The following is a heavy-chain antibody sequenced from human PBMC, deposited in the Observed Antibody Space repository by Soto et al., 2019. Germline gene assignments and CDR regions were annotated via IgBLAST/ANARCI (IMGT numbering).Heavy chain of an antibody. CDR2: IYYSGST. D-gene: IGHD3-16*02. J-gene: IGHJ4*02. CDR1: GGSISSSGYY. Sequence: PSETLSLTCTVSGGSISSSGYYWGWIRQPPGKGLEWIGTIYYSGSTDYNPSLKSRVTLSVDTSKNHFSLKLSSVTAADTAVYFCARLGMSTGRYTFYYFDSWGQGTLVTVSS. V-gene: IGHV4-39*02. CDR3: ARLGMSTGRYTFYYFDS.